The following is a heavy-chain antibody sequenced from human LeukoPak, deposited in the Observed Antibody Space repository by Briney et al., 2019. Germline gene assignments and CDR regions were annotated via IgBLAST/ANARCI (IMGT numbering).Heavy chain of an antibody. CDR3: ANPPSRYYYDSSGYDADP. V-gene: IGHV3-23*01. CDR2: ISGSGGST. Sequence: GGSLRLSCAASGFTFSSYTMSWVRQAPGKGLEWVSAISGSGGSTYYADSVKGRFTISRDNSKNTLYLQMNSLRAEDTAVYYCANPPSRYYYDSSGYDADPWGQGTLVTVSS. J-gene: IGHJ5*02. CDR1: GFTFSSYT. D-gene: IGHD3-22*01.